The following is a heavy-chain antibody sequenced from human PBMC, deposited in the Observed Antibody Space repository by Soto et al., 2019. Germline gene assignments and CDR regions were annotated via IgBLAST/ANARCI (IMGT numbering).Heavy chain of an antibody. CDR3: ARGANYYGMDV. V-gene: IGHV3-48*03. CDR1: GFTFSSYE. CDR2: ISSSGSTI. Sequence: AGGSLRLSCAASGFTFSSYEMNWVRQAPGKGLEWVSYISSSGSTIYYADSVKGRFTISRDNAKNSLYLQMNSLRAEDTAVYYCARGANYYGMDVWGQGTTVTVS. J-gene: IGHJ6*02.